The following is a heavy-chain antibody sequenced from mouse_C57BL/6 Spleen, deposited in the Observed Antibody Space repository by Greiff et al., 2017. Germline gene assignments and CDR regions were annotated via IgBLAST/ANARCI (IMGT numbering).Heavy chain of an antibody. J-gene: IGHJ2*01. Sequence: EVKLMESGGGLVQPGGSMKLSCVASGFTFSNYWMNWVRQSPEKGLEWVAQIRLKSDNYATHYAESVKGRFTISRDDSKSSVYLQMNNLRAEDTGIYYCTLYYYGSSYGDYWGQGTTLTVSS. CDR1: GFTFSNYW. CDR3: TLYYYGSSYGDY. CDR2: IRLKSDNYAT. D-gene: IGHD1-1*01. V-gene: IGHV6-3*01.